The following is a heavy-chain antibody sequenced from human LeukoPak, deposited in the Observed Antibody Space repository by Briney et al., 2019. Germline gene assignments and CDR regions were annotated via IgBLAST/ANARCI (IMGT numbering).Heavy chain of an antibody. V-gene: IGHV4-59*01. CDR2: IYYSGNT. CDR1: GGSISSYY. D-gene: IGHD3-22*01. J-gene: IGHJ4*02. Sequence: SETLSLTCTVSGGSISSYYWSWIRQPPGKGLEWIGYIYYSGNTNFNPALKSRVTMSVDTSKNQLSLKLSSVTAADTAVYYCARDKGEYYDSSGYLVYWGQGTLVTVSS. CDR3: ARDKGEYYDSSGYLVY.